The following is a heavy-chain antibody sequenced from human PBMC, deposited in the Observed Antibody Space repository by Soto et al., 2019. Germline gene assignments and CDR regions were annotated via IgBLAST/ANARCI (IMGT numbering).Heavy chain of an antibody. V-gene: IGHV3-21*01. Sequence: LRLSCAASGFTFSSYSMNWVRQAPGKGLEWVSSISSSSSYIYYADSVKGRFTISRDNAKNSLYLQMNSLRAEDTAVYYCARDQTLLRFLEWLPNGMDVWGQGATVTVSS. J-gene: IGHJ6*02. D-gene: IGHD3-3*01. CDR3: ARDQTLLRFLEWLPNGMDV. CDR1: GFTFSSYS. CDR2: ISSSSSYI.